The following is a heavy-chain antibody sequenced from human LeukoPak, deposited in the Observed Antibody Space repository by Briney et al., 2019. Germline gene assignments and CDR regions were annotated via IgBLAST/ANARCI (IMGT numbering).Heavy chain of an antibody. CDR1: GFTFSSYW. J-gene: IGHJ4*02. Sequence: GGSLRLSCAASGFTFSSYWVSWVRQAPGKGLEWVANIKQAGSEKYYVDSVKGRFTISRDNAKNSLYLQMNSLRAEDTAVYYCARGYYDSSGYYIPAYYFDYWGRGTLVTVSS. CDR2: IKQAGSEK. D-gene: IGHD3-22*01. V-gene: IGHV3-7*01. CDR3: ARGYYDSSGYYIPAYYFDY.